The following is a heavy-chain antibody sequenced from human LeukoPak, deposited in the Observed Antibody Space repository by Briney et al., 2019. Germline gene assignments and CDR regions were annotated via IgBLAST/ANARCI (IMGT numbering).Heavy chain of an antibody. Sequence: PGRSLRLSCAASGFTFSSYGMHWVRQAPGKGLEWVAVISYDGSNKYYADSVKGRFTISRDNSKNTLYLQMNSLRAEDTAVYYCAKEGYYDSTPLDYWGQGTLVTVSS. V-gene: IGHV3-30*18. CDR1: GFTFSSYG. D-gene: IGHD3-22*01. J-gene: IGHJ4*02. CDR3: AKEGYYDSTPLDY. CDR2: ISYDGSNK.